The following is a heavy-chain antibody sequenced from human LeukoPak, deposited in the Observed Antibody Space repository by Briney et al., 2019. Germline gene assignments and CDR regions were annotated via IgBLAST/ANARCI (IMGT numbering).Heavy chain of an antibody. CDR2: MNPNSGNT. Sequence: ASVKVSCKASGYTFTSYDINWVRQATGQGLEWMGWMNPNSGNTGYAQKFQGRVTITRNTSISTAYMELSSLRSEDTAVYYCARGSSSSWRQKQRKYYYMDVWGKGTTVTVSS. D-gene: IGHD6-13*01. J-gene: IGHJ6*03. CDR3: ARGSSSSWRQKQRKYYYMDV. V-gene: IGHV1-8*03. CDR1: GYTFTSYD.